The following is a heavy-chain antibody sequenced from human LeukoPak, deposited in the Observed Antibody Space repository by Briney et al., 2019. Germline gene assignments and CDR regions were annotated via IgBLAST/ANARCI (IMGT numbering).Heavy chain of an antibody. CDR3: AGDGYNSRRFFDY. CDR1: GSTFNAYY. J-gene: IGHJ4*02. V-gene: IGHV1-2*02. CDR2: INPNSGGS. Sequence: ASVKVSCKSSGSTFNAYYMHWVRQAPGQGLEWLGWINPNSGGSNYAQKFQGRVTMTSDTSINTAYMDLSRLISDDTAVYYCAGDGYNSRRFFDYWGQGTLVTVSS. D-gene: IGHD5-24*01.